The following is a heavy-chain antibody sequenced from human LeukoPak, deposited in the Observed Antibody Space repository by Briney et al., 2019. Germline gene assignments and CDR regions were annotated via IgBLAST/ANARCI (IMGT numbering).Heavy chain of an antibody. CDR2: IYYSGYT. D-gene: IGHD1-14*01. J-gene: IGHJ4*02. V-gene: IGHV4-39*07. CDR1: GSSISSSTYY. CDR3: ARRRTSRLFDY. Sequence: SETLSLTCTVSGSSISSSTYYWGWIRQPPGKGLEWIGSIYYSGYTYYSPSLKSRVTISVDTSKNQFSLKLSSVTAADTAVYYCARRRTSRLFDYWGQGTLVTVSS.